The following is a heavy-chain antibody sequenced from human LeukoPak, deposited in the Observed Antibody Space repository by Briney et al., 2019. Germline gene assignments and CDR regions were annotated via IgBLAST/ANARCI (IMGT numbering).Heavy chain of an antibody. Sequence: SETLSLTCAVSGGSFSGYYWSWLRQPPGKGLEWIGEINHSGSTNYNPSLKSRVTISVDTSKNQFSLKLSSVTAADTAVYYCARSRSSYHRRGFDPWGQGTLVTVSS. V-gene: IGHV4-34*01. CDR3: ARSRSSYHRRGFDP. CDR2: INHSGST. D-gene: IGHD6-13*01. J-gene: IGHJ5*02. CDR1: GGSFSGYY.